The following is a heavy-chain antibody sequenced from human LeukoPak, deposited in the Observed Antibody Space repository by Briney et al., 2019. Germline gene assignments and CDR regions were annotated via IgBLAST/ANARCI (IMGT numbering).Heavy chain of an antibody. CDR1: GFTFSSSG. CDR2: ITSGGNT. D-gene: IGHD3-22*01. CDR3: AKAYDSSPAEY. Sequence: GGSLRLSCAGSGFTFSSSGMSWVRQAPGQGLEWVSGITSGGNTYYADSVKGWFTVSRDNSKNTLFLQMNSLRAEDTALYYCAKAYDSSPAEYWGQGTLVTVSS. V-gene: IGHV3-23*01. J-gene: IGHJ4*02.